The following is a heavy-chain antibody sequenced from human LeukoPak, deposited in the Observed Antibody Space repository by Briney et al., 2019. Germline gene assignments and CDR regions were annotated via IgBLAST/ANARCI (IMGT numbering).Heavy chain of an antibody. J-gene: IGHJ4*02. CDR2: IYTSGST. Sequence: SETLSLTCTVSGGSISSYYWSWIRQPPGKGLEWIGYIYTSGSTNYNPSLKSRVTISVDTSKNQFSLKLSSVTAADTAVYYCARVSNFYDFWSGYIYYFDYRGQGTLVTVSS. V-gene: IGHV4-4*09. CDR1: GGSISSYY. CDR3: ARVSNFYDFWSGYIYYFDY. D-gene: IGHD3-3*01.